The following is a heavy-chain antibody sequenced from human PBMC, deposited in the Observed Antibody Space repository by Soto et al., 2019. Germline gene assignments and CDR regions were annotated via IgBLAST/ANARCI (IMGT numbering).Heavy chain of an antibody. J-gene: IGHJ4*02. D-gene: IGHD3-3*01. Sequence: GASVKVSCKACGYRFTSYDINWVRQATGQGLEWMGWMNPNSGNTGYAQKFQGRVTMTRNTSISTAYMELSSLRSEDTAVYYCARAPVLTYYDFWSGPRDFDYWGQGTLVTVPQ. V-gene: IGHV1-8*01. CDR1: GYRFTSYD. CDR2: MNPNSGNT. CDR3: ARAPVLTYYDFWSGPRDFDY.